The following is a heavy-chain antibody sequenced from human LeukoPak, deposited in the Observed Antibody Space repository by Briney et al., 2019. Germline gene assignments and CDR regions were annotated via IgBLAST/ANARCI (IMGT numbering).Heavy chain of an antibody. Sequence: SETLSLSCAVYGGSFSGYYWSWIRQPPGKGLEWIGEINHSGSTNYNPSLKSRVTISVDTSKNQFSLKLSSVTAADTAVYYCARAEYCSGGSCSPYYYYGMDVWGQGTTVTVSS. CDR3: ARAEYCSGGSCSPYYYYGMDV. CDR1: GGSFSGYY. CDR2: INHSGST. V-gene: IGHV4-34*01. J-gene: IGHJ6*02. D-gene: IGHD2-15*01.